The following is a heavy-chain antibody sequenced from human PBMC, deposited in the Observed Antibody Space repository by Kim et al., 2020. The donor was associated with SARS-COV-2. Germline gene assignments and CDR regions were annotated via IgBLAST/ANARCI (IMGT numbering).Heavy chain of an antibody. V-gene: IGHV3-7*01. D-gene: IGHD3-9*01. J-gene: IGHJ4*02. CDR3: ARAKDILTGLLDY. CDR2: IKQDGSEK. CDR1: GFTFSSYW. Sequence: GGSLRLSCAASGFTFSSYWMSWVRQAPGKGLEWVANIKQDGSEKYYVDSVKGRFTISRDNAKNSLYLQMNSLRADDTAVYYCARAKDILTGLLDYWCQGTLVTVSS.